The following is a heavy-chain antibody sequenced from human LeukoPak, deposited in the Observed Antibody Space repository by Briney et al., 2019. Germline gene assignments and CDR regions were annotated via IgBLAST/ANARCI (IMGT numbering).Heavy chain of an antibody. CDR2: ISAYNGNT. CDR3: ARLGAAASTVDY. CDR1: GYTFTSYG. D-gene: IGHD6-13*01. Sequence: ASVRVSCKASGYTFTSYGISWVRQAPGQGLEWMGWISAYNGNTNYAQKLQGRVTMTTDTSTSPAYMELRSLRSDDTAVYSCARLGAAASTVDYWGQGPLVTVSS. V-gene: IGHV1-18*01. J-gene: IGHJ4*02.